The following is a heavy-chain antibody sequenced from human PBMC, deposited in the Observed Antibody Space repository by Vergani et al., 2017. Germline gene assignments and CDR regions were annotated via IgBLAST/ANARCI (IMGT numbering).Heavy chain of an antibody. J-gene: IGHJ6*03. Sequence: QVQLQESGPGLVKPSQTLSLTCTVSGGSISSGGYYWSWIRQPPGKGLEWIGEINHSGSTNYNPSLKSRVTISVDTSKNQFSLKLSSVTAAETAVYYCASNRIVVVPAAAASRGYYYYYMDVWGKGTTVTVSS. D-gene: IGHD2-2*01. CDR1: GGSISSGGYY. CDR3: ASNRIVVVPAAAASRGYYYYYMDV. V-gene: IGHV4-31*03. CDR2: INHSGST.